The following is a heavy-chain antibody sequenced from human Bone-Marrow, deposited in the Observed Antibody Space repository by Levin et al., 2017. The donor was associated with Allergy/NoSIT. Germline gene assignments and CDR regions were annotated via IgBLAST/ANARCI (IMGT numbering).Heavy chain of an antibody. Sequence: ASETLSLTCAASGFTFSSYWMHWVRQAPGKGLVWVSRINSDGSSTSYADSVKGRFTISRDNAKNTLYLQMNSLRAEDTAVYYCARDGPGYYDSSGYYYYYYGMDVWGQGTTVTVSS. CDR3: ARDGPGYYDSSGYYYYYYGMDV. V-gene: IGHV3-74*01. CDR1: GFTFSSYW. J-gene: IGHJ6*02. CDR2: INSDGSST. D-gene: IGHD3-22*01.